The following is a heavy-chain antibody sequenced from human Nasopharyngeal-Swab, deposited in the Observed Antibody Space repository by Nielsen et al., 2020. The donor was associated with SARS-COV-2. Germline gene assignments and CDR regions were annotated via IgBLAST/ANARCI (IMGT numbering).Heavy chain of an antibody. Sequence: GESLKISCAASGFTFSSYALSLVRQAPGKVLELVSAISGSGGSTYYADSVKGRFTISRDNSKNTLYLKMNSLRAEDTAVYYCAKQVEFLEYLLFDYWGQGTLVTVSS. J-gene: IGHJ4*02. V-gene: IGHV3-23*01. CDR3: AKQVEFLEYLLFDY. D-gene: IGHD3-3*01. CDR2: ISGSGGST. CDR1: GFTFSSYA.